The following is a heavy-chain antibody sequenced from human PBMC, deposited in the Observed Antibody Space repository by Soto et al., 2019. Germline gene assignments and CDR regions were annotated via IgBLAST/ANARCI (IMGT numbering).Heavy chain of an antibody. D-gene: IGHD6-6*01. J-gene: IGHJ5*02. CDR2: INAHSGST. CDR1: GFSFTGYY. CDR3: AKDLTRQLAYWLDP. V-gene: IGHV1-2*02. Sequence: ASVKVSCKASGFSFTGYYIHWLRQAPGQGLEWMGWINAHSGSTEYAQKFQGRVTLTRDTSIATAYLTLTSLTSDDTALYYCAKDLTRQLAYWLDPWGQGTQVTVSS.